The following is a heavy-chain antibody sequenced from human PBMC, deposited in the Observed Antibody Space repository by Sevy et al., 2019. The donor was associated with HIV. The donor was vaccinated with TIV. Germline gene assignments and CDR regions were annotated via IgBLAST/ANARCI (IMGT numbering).Heavy chain of an antibody. CDR3: ARGYYDSSGYLDAFDI. Sequence: ASVKVSCKASGYTFTNYYLHWVRQAPGQGLEWMGIIHPSGGRTSYAQKFQGRVTMTSDTSTTTVYMDLSSLRSEDTAVYYCARGYYDSSGYLDAFDIWGQGTMVTVSS. CDR1: GYTFTNYY. CDR2: IHPSGGRT. V-gene: IGHV1-46*01. D-gene: IGHD3-22*01. J-gene: IGHJ3*02.